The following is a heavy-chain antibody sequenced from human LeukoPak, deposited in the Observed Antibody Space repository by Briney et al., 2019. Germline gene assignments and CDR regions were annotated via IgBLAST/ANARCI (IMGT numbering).Heavy chain of an antibody. CDR3: AKDPGRGSSWFDP. J-gene: IGHJ5*02. Sequence: GSLRLSCAASGFTFSSYAMSWVRQAPGKGLERVPAISGSGGSTYYADSVKGRFTISRDNSKNTLYLQMNSLRAEDTAVYYCAKDPGRGSSWFDPWGQGTQVTVSS. D-gene: IGHD3-10*01. CDR2: ISGSGGST. CDR1: GFTFSSYA. V-gene: IGHV3-23*01.